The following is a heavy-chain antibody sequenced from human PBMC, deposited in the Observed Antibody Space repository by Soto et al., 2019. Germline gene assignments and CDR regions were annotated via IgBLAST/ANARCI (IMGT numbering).Heavy chain of an antibody. Sequence: QVQLQESGPGLVKPSQTLSLTCTVSGGSISSGDYYWSWIRQPPGKGLEWIGYIYYSGSTYYNPSLKSRVTISVDTSKTHFDLRLSSVTAAATAVYDCVRSWGPVDYWGQGTLVTVSS. D-gene: IGHD7-27*01. V-gene: IGHV4-30-4*01. J-gene: IGHJ4*02. CDR2: IYYSGST. CDR3: VRSWGPVDY. CDR1: GGSISSGDYY.